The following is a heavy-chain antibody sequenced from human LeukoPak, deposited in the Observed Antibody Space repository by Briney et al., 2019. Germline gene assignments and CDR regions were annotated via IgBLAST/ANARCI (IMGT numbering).Heavy chain of an antibody. CDR3: TKFYYDVLTGYRGMDV. D-gene: IGHD3-9*01. J-gene: IGHJ6*02. V-gene: IGHV3-73*01. CDR1: GFTFSGSV. CDR2: IRSKADDFAT. Sequence: PGGSLRLSCAASGFTFSGSVMHWVRQASGKGLEWVGRIRSKADDFATAYAASVKGRFLISRDDSKNTAYLQMNSLKTEDTAVYYCTKFYYDVLTGYRGMDVWGQGTTVTVSS.